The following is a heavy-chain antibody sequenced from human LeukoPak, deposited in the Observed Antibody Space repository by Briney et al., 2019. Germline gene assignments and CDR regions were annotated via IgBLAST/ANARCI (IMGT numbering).Heavy chain of an antibody. Sequence: SGGSLRLSCAASGLTFSNYGMMWVRQAPGKGLVWVSYINNDGRSATYADSVKGRFTISRDNAKNTLYLQMNSLKAEDSAMYYCAKAVRSMVTGGGYFDSWGQGTLVTVSS. CDR3: AKAVRSMVTGGGYFDS. CDR1: GLTFSNYG. CDR2: INNDGRSA. D-gene: IGHD3-10*01. J-gene: IGHJ4*02. V-gene: IGHV3-74*01.